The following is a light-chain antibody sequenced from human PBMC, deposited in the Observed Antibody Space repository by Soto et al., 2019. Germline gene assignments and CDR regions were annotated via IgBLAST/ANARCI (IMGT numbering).Light chain of an antibody. CDR1: QSVSSY. J-gene: IGKJ1*01. CDR2: GAS. Sequence: DIVLTQSPGTLSLSPGERATLSCRASQSVSSYLAWDQQKPGQAPRLLIYGASSRATGIPYRFSGGGSGTDFTLTITRLEPEDFAVYYCQQYGSSSRTFGQGTKVEVK. CDR3: QQYGSSSRT. V-gene: IGKV3-20*01.